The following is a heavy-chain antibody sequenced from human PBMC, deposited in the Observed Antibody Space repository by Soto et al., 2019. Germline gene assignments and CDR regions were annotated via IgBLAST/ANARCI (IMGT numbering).Heavy chain of an antibody. V-gene: IGHV4-39*01. CDR1: GGSISSSSYY. D-gene: IGHD4-17*01. Sequence: SETLSLTCTVSGGSISSSSYYWGWIRQPPGKGLEWIGSIYYSGSTYYNPSLKSRVTISVDTSKNQFSLKLSSVTAADTAVYYCATGGESTVTTSYWGQGTLVTVSS. CDR2: IYYSGST. CDR3: ATGGESTVTTSY. J-gene: IGHJ4*02.